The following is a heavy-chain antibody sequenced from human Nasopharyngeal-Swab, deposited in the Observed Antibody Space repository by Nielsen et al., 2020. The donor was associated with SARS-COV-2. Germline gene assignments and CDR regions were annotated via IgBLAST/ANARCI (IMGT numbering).Heavy chain of an antibody. J-gene: IGHJ6*02. Sequence: ASVKVSCKASGYTFTSYYLHWVRQAPGQGLEWMGIINPTDGSTSYAQKFEGRVTMTRVTSTSTVYMELNSLRSEDKAVYYCARVLPFRITGTSGMDVWGQGTTVTVSS. D-gene: IGHD1-7*01. CDR3: ARVLPFRITGTSGMDV. CDR1: GYTFTSYY. CDR2: INPTDGST. V-gene: IGHV1-46*01.